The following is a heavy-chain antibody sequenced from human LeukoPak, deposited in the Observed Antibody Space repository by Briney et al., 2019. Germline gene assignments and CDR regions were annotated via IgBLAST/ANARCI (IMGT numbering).Heavy chain of an antibody. J-gene: IGHJ4*02. CDR1: GYTLTELS. CDR2: FDPEDGET. D-gene: IGHD6-6*01. CDR3: ARLEYSSSSEVDY. Sequence: ASVKVSCKVSGYTLTELSMQWVRQAAGKGLEWMGGFDPEDGETIYAQKFQGRVKMTEDTSTDTVYMELSSLRSEDTAVYYCARLEYSSSSEVDYWGQGTLVTVSS. V-gene: IGHV1-24*01.